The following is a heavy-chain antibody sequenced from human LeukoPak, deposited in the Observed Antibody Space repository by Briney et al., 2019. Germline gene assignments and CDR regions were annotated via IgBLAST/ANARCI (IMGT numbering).Heavy chain of an antibody. J-gene: IGHJ6*03. CDR3: ASWVGGYYYYMDV. V-gene: IGHV1-69*13. CDR1: GGTSSSYA. D-gene: IGHD2-15*01. CDR2: IIPIFGTA. Sequence: SVKVSCRASGGTSSSYAISWVRQAPGQGLEWMGGIIPIFGTANYAQKFQGRVTITADESTSTAYMELSSLRSEDTAVYYCASWVGGYYYYMDVWGKGTTVTVSS.